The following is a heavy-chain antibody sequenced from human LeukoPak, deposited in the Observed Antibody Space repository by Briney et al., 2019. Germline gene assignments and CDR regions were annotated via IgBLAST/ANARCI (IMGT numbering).Heavy chain of an antibody. V-gene: IGHV3-30*02. CDR1: GFTFSSYG. J-gene: IGHJ2*01. CDR3: AKIASIAARGYFDL. CDR2: IRYDGSNK. D-gene: IGHD6-6*01. Sequence: GGSLRLSCAASGFTFSSYGMHWVRQAPGKGLEWVAFIRYDGSNKHYADSVKGRFTISRDNSKNTLYLQMNSLRAEDTAVYYCAKIASIAARGYFDLWGRGTLVTVSS.